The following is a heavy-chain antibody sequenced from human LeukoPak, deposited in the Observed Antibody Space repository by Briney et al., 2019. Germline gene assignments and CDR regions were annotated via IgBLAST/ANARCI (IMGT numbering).Heavy chain of an antibody. Sequence: SQTLSLTCAISGDSVSSNSAAWNWIRQSPSRGLEWLGRTYYRSKWYNDYAVSVKSRITINPDTSKNQFSLQLNSVTPEDTAVYYCARAHTLMITFGGVIQWFDPWGQGTLVTVSS. J-gene: IGHJ5*02. CDR2: TYYRSKWYN. V-gene: IGHV6-1*01. D-gene: IGHD3-16*01. CDR1: GDSVSSNSAA. CDR3: ARAHTLMITFGGVIQWFDP.